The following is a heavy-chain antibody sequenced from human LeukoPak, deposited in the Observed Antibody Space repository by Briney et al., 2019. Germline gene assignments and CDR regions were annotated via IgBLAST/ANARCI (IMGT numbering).Heavy chain of an antibody. D-gene: IGHD2-2*02. Sequence: PSETLSLTCTVSGGSISSSSYYWGWLRQPPGKGLEWIGSIYYSGSTYYNPSLKSRVTISVDTSKNQFSLKLSSVTAADTAVYYCARQEALTGPPPIVVVPAAIATTLNWFDPWGQGTLVTVSS. J-gene: IGHJ5*02. CDR3: ARQEALTGPPPIVVVPAAIATTLNWFDP. V-gene: IGHV4-39*01. CDR1: GGSISSSSYY. CDR2: IYYSGST.